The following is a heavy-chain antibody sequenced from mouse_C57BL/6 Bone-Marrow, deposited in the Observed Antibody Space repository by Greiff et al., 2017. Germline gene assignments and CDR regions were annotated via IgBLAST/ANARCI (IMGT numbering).Heavy chain of an antibody. CDR3: ASEGGVSSILFAY. D-gene: IGHD1-1*01. Sequence: VQLQQPGAELVMPGASVKLSCKASGYTFTSYWMHWVKQRPGQGLEWIGEIDPSDSYTNYNQKFKGKSTLTVDKSSSTAYMQLSSLTSEDSAVYYCASEGGVSSILFAYWGQGTLVTVSA. J-gene: IGHJ3*01. CDR2: IDPSDSYT. V-gene: IGHV1-69*01. CDR1: GYTFTSYW.